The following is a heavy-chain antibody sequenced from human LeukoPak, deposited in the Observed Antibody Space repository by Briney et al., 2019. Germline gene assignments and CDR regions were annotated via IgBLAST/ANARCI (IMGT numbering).Heavy chain of an antibody. CDR2: ISYDGSNK. Sequence: GGSLRLSCAASGFTFSSYSMHWVRQAPGKGLEWVAVISYDGSNKYYADSVKGRFTISRDNSKNTLYLQMNSLRAEDTAVYYCAKGGSYGKDAFDIWGQGTMVTVSS. CDR1: GFTFSSYS. V-gene: IGHV3-30*18. J-gene: IGHJ3*02. CDR3: AKGGSYGKDAFDI. D-gene: IGHD1-26*01.